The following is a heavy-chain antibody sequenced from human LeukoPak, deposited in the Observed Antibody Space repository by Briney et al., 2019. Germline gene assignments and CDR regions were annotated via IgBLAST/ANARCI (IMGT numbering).Heavy chain of an antibody. J-gene: IGHJ4*02. D-gene: IGHD2-21*02. CDR2: FDPEDGET. V-gene: IGHV1-24*01. CDR1: GYTLTESS. Sequence: GASVKVSCKVSGYTLTESSMHWVRQAPGKGLEWMGGFDPEDGETIYAQKFQGRVTMTEDTSTDTAYMELSSLRSEDTAVYYCATPAHCSGDCYKREHFDYWGQGTLVTVSS. CDR3: ATPAHCSGDCYKREHFDY.